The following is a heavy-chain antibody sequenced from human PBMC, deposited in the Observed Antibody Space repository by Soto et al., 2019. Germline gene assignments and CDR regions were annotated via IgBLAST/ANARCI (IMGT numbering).Heavy chain of an antibody. Sequence: PGGSLRLFCAAHGFTFSSYDMHWVRQATGKGLEWVSAIGTAGDTYYPGSVKGRFTISRENAKNSLYLQMNSLRAGDTAVYYCARTPGPRYCSGGSCYSGAFDIWGQGTMVTVSS. CDR3: ARTPGPRYCSGGSCYSGAFDI. J-gene: IGHJ3*02. V-gene: IGHV3-13*01. CDR2: IGTAGDT. CDR1: GFTFSSYD. D-gene: IGHD2-15*01.